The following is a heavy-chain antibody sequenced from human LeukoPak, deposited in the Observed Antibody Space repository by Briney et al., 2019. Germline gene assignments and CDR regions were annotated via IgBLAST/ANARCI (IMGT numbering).Heavy chain of an antibody. CDR1: GFTFISYT. Sequence: GGSLRFSCEASGFTFISYTIHWVRQPPGKGLEWVAVMSADGSIKIYTDSVKGRFTISRDNSKNTVYLQMNSLRAEDTAVYYCARGHYGSGIHQGAFDIWGQGTIVTVSS. CDR2: MSADGSIK. D-gene: IGHD3-10*01. J-gene: IGHJ3*02. V-gene: IGHV3-30*14. CDR3: ARGHYGSGIHQGAFDI.